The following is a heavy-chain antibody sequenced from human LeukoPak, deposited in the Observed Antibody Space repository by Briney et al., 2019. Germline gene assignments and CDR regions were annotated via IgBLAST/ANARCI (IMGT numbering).Heavy chain of an antibody. J-gene: IGHJ4*02. CDR1: GFTFSSYA. CDR3: AREWELHFDY. CDR2: ISYDGSNK. Sequence: GGSLRLSCAASGFTFSSYAMHWVRQAPGKGLEWVAVISYDGSNKYYADSVKGRFTISRDNSKTTLYLQMNSLRAEDTAVYYCAREWELHFDYWGQGTLVTVSS. D-gene: IGHD1-26*01. V-gene: IGHV3-30-3*01.